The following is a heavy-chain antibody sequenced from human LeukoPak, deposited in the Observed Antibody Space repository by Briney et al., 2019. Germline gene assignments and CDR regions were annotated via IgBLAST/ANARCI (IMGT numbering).Heavy chain of an antibody. V-gene: IGHV5-51*01. CDR3: ARLQWERPDY. J-gene: IGHJ4*02. CDR1: GYSFSSYW. CDR2: IYPGDSDT. D-gene: IGHD1-26*01. Sequence: GESLKISCKASGYSFSSYWIGWVRQMPGKGLELMGIIYPGDSDTRYSPSFQGQVTISADKSINTAYVEWSSLKAPDTAIYYCARLQWERPDYWGQGTLVTVSS.